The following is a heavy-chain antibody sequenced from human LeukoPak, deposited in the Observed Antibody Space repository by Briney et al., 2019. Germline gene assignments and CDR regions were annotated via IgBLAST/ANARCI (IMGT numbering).Heavy chain of an antibody. CDR1: GFTFDDYA. CDR3: AKDIGDGYNSVLDY. Sequence: GGSLRLSCAASGFTFDDYAMHWVRQAPGKGLEWVSGISWNSGSIGYADSVKGRFTISRDNAKNSLYLQMNSLRAEDTALYYCAKDIGDGYNSVLDYWGQGTLVTVSS. CDR2: ISWNSGSI. D-gene: IGHD5-24*01. J-gene: IGHJ4*02. V-gene: IGHV3-9*01.